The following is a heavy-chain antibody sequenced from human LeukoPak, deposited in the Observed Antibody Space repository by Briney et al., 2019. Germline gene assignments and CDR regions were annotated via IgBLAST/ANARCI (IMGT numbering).Heavy chain of an antibody. Sequence: GGSLRLSCAASGFTFSSYAMSWVRQAPGKGLEWVSAISGSGGSTYYADSVKGRFTISRDNSKNTLYLQMNSLRAEDTAVYYCARAGRVGFRGAINWFDPWGQGTLVTVSS. V-gene: IGHV3-23*01. CDR2: ISGSGGST. J-gene: IGHJ5*02. CDR1: GFTFSSYA. D-gene: IGHD3-10*01. CDR3: ARAGRVGFRGAINWFDP.